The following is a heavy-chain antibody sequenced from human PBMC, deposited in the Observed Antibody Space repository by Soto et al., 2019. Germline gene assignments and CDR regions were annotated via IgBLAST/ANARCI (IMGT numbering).Heavy chain of an antibody. V-gene: IGHV3-30-3*01. J-gene: IGHJ4*02. CDR3: ASLDYYDSSGPIKGFDY. D-gene: IGHD3-22*01. CDR1: GFTFSSYA. Sequence: GGSLRLSCAASGFTFSSYAMHWVRQAPGKGLEWVAVISYDGSNKYYADSVKGRFTISRDNSKNTLYLQMNSLRAEDTAVYYCASLDYYDSSGPIKGFDYWGQGTLVTV. CDR2: ISYDGSNK.